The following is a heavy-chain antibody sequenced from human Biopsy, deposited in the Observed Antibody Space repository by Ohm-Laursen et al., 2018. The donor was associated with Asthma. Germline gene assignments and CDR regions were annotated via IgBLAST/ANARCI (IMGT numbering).Heavy chain of an antibody. Sequence: SLRLSCSAPGFSFSNFAIHWVRQAPGKGLEWVGVISKDASTQDYADSVKGRFTMARDNSKNTLDLQMNSLRPEDTAVYYRAREGGTGWYPPDLWGQGTQATVSS. V-gene: IGHV3-30*07. CDR1: GFSFSNFA. CDR2: ISKDASTQ. J-gene: IGHJ4*02. CDR3: AREGGTGWYPPDL. D-gene: IGHD6-19*01.